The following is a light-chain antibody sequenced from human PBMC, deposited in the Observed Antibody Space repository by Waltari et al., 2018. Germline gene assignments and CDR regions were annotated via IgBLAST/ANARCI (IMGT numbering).Light chain of an antibody. Sequence: QSALTQPVSVSGSPGQSITISCTGTSSDVGGHNFVSWYQQHPGTAPKLMIYDVSNRPSGVSTRFSGSKSGNTASLTISGLQAEDEADYYCSSYSSSSALDRVFGGGTKLTVL. CDR1: SSDVGGHNF. CDR2: DVS. J-gene: IGLJ3*02. V-gene: IGLV2-14*03. CDR3: SSYSSSSALDRV.